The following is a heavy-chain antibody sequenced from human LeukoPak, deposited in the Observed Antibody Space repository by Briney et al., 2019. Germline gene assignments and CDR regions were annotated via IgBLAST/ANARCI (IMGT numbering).Heavy chain of an antibody. CDR1: GGSFSGYY. CDR2: INHSGST. D-gene: IGHD3-16*02. Sequence: SSETLSLTCAVYGGSFSGYYWSWIRQPPGKGLEWIGEINHSGSTNYNPSPKSRVTISVDTSKNQFSLTLSSVTAADTAVYYCARDRLYDYVWGSYRHPPDYWGQGTLVTVSS. J-gene: IGHJ4*02. CDR3: ARDRLYDYVWGSYRHPPDY. V-gene: IGHV4-34*01.